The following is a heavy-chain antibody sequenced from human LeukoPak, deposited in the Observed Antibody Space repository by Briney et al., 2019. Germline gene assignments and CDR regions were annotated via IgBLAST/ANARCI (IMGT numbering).Heavy chain of an antibody. D-gene: IGHD6-19*01. CDR1: GFTFSSYS. Sequence: GGSLRLSCAASGFTFSSYSMNWVRQAPGKGLEWVSPISSSSSYIYYADSVKGRFTISRDNAKNSLYLQMNSLRAEDTAVYYCARKADGAVAGQFDYWGQGTLVTVSS. V-gene: IGHV3-21*01. CDR2: ISSSSSYI. CDR3: ARKADGAVAGQFDY. J-gene: IGHJ4*02.